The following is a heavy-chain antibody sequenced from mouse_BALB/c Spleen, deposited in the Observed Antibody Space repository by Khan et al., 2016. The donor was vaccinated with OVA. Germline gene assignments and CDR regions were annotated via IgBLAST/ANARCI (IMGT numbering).Heavy chain of an antibody. D-gene: IGHD1-1*01. Sequence: EVQLQESGPDLVKPSQSLSLTCTVTGYSITSGYSWHWIRQFPGNKLEWMGYIHYSGSTNYNPSLKSRISITRDTSKHQFSLQLNSVTTEDTATXDCAHCYVSPWYFDYWGQGTAITVSS. CDR1: GYSITSGYS. V-gene: IGHV3-1*02. CDR3: AHCYVSPWYFDY. J-gene: IGHJ2*01. CDR2: IHYSGST.